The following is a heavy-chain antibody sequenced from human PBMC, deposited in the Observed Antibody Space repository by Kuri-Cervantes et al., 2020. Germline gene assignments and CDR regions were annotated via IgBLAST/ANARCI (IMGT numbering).Heavy chain of an antibody. D-gene: IGHD3-9*01. CDR1: GGTFSSYA. CDR2: IIPIFGTA. V-gene: IGHV1-69*13. J-gene: IGHJ6*02. CDR3: ARVGPTGRPLTGYYPPPDYYYGMDV. Sequence: SVKVSCKASGGTFSSYAISWVRQAPGQGLEWMGGIIPIFGTANYSQKFQGRVTITADESTSTAYMELSSLRSEDTAVYYCARVGPTGRPLTGYYPPPDYYYGMDVWGQGTTVTVSS.